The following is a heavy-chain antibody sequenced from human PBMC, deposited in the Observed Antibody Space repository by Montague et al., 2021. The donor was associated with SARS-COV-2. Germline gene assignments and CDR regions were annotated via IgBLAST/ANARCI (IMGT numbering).Heavy chain of an antibody. J-gene: IGHJ6*02. V-gene: IGHV3-48*03. CDR3: ARDRDWDDWCGMDV. Sequence: SLRLSCAASGFIFSSYEMNWVRQAPGKGLEWIPCISSSGGGSTKHYTDSVKGRFTISRDNAKNSLYLQMNSLRVEDTAIYYCARDRDWDDWCGMDVWGQGTTVTVSS. D-gene: IGHD2-21*01. CDR1: GFIFSSYE. CDR2: ISSSGGGSTK.